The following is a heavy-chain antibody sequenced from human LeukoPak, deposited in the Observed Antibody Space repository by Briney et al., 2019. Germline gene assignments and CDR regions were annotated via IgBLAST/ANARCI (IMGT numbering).Heavy chain of an antibody. CDR3: ARVDYSNYLLIYYYYYMDV. CDR1: GGSISSGGYY. V-gene: IGHV4-30-2*01. D-gene: IGHD4-11*01. J-gene: IGHJ6*03. Sequence: RPSETLSLTCTVSGGSISSGGYYWSWIRQPPGKGLEWIGYIYHSGSTYYNPSLKSRVTISVDRSKNQFSLKLSSVTAADTAVYYCARVDYSNYLLIYYYYYMDVWGKGTTVTVSS. CDR2: IYHSGST.